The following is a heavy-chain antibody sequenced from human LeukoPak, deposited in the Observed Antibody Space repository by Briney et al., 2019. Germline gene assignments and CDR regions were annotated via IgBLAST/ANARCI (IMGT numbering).Heavy chain of an antibody. J-gene: IGHJ6*02. V-gene: IGHV1-69*04. CDR2: IIPILGIA. Sequence: SVKVSCKASGGTFSSYAISWVRQAPGQGLEWMGRIIPILGIANYAQKFQARVTLTADESTNTVFMRLTSLRSDDTAVYYCATDRSGYDLGYYGLDVWSRGTTVTVS. D-gene: IGHD5-12*01. CDR3: ATDRSGYDLGYYGLDV. CDR1: GGTFSSYA.